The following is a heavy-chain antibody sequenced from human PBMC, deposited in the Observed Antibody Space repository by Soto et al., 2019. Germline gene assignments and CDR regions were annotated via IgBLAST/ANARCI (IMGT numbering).Heavy chain of an antibody. CDR1: GFTFSSYG. CDR3: ARDRSNDYGGNSGLDY. J-gene: IGHJ4*02. D-gene: IGHD4-17*01. CDR2: IWYDGSNK. V-gene: IGHV3-33*01. Sequence: QVQLVESGGGVVQPGRSLRLSCAESGFTFSSYGMHWVRQAPGKGLEWVAVIWYDGSNKYYADSVKGRFTISRDNSKNTLYLQRNSRRAEDTAVYYCARDRSNDYGGNSGLDYWGQGTLVTVSS.